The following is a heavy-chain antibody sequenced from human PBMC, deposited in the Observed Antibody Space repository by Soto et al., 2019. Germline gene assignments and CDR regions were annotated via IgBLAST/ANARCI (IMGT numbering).Heavy chain of an antibody. V-gene: IGHV1-69*01. CDR3: AREHPKLGRCFDC. J-gene: IGHJ4*02. CDR2: IIPIFGTA. CDR1: GGTFSSYA. D-gene: IGHD6-6*01. Sequence: QVQLVQSGAEVKKPGSSVKVSCKASGGTFSSYAISWVRQAPGHGLEWMGGIIPIFGTANYAQQSQGRVTITADESASTAYMELSSLRCEDTAVYYCAREHPKLGRCFDCWGQGTLVTVSS.